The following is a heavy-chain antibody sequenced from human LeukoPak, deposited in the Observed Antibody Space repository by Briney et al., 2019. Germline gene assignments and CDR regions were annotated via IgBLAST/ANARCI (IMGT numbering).Heavy chain of an antibody. V-gene: IGHV3-33*01. Sequence: GGSLRLSCAASGFTFSSYAMHWVRQAPGKGLQWVAVIWYDGSSKYYADSVKGRFTISRDNSKNTLYLQINSLRADDTAVYYCARDPPTRQYTNSFSLDYWGQGTLVTVSS. D-gene: IGHD6-13*01. CDR3: ARDPPTRQYTNSFSLDY. CDR2: IWYDGSSK. J-gene: IGHJ4*02. CDR1: GFTFSSYA.